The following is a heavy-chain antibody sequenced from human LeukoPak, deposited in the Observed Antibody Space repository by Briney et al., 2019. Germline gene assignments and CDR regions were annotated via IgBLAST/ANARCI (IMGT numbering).Heavy chain of an antibody. D-gene: IGHD3-22*01. V-gene: IGHV4-59*08. CDR2: IYYTGST. J-gene: IGHJ4*02. Sequence: SETLSLTCTVSAGSITSYYWNWIRQSPGEGLEWIGYIYYTGSTNSDPSLKSRVTISVDTSKNQFFLRLSSVTAADTAMYYCASSYFYDGNRYFDYWGRGTLVTVSS. CDR1: AGSITSYY. CDR3: ASSYFYDGNRYFDY.